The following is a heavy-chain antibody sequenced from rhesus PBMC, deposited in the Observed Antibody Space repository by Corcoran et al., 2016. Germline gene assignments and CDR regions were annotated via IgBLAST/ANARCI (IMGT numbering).Heavy chain of an antibody. D-gene: IGHD4-4*01. V-gene: IGHV4-80*01. CDR2: INGNIGNS. J-gene: IGHJ4*01. Sequence: QVQLQESGPGLVKPSETLSLTCAVSGASISSYWWSWIRQPPGKGLEWIGEINGNIGNSYYNPSLKSRVTISKDASKNQFSLKLSSVTAADTAVYYCARSGYGSGGVYWGQGVLVTVSS. CDR3: ARSGYGSGGVY. CDR1: GASISSYW.